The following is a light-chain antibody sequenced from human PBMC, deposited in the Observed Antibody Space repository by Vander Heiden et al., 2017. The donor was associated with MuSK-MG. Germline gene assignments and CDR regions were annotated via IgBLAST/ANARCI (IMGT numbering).Light chain of an antibody. V-gene: IGLV2-14*03. Sequence: QSALTQPASVSGSPGQSITISCTGTSSDVVAYNYVSWYQQHPGKAPKLMIYDVTNRPSVVSTRFSGSKSGNTASLTISGLQAEDEADYYCNSYTSSGTPYVFGTGTKVTVL. CDR3: NSYTSSGTPYV. CDR2: DVT. J-gene: IGLJ1*01. CDR1: SSDVVAYNY.